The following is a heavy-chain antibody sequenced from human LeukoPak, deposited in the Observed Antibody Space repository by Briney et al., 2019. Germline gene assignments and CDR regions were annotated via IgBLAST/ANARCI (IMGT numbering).Heavy chain of an antibody. CDR1: GFTFSSYS. V-gene: IGHV3-48*04. J-gene: IGHJ6*02. CDR3: AREGYSSGWLDDYYYGMDV. D-gene: IGHD6-19*01. Sequence: GGSLRLSCAASGFTFSSYSMNWVRQAPGKGLEWVSYISSSSSTIYYADSVKGRFTVSRDNAKNSLHLQMNSLRAEDTAVYYCAREGYSSGWLDDYYYGMDVWGQGTTVTVSS. CDR2: ISSSSSTI.